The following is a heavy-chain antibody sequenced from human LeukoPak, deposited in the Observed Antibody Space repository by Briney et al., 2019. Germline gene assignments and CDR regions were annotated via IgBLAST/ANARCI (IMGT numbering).Heavy chain of an antibody. CDR2: ISAYNGNT. CDR3: ARVPPPLLFGYYFDY. Sequence: ASVKVSCKASGYTFTSYGISWVRQAPGQGLEWMGWISAYNGNTNYAQKLQGRVTMTTDTSTSTAYMKLRSLRSDDTAVYYCARVPPPLLFGYYFDYWGQGTLVTVSS. CDR1: GYTFTSYG. V-gene: IGHV1-18*01. D-gene: IGHD2-21*02. J-gene: IGHJ4*02.